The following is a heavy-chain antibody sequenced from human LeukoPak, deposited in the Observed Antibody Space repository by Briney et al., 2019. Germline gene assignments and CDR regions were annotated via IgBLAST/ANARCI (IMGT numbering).Heavy chain of an antibody. CDR1: GGSSSGYY. D-gene: IGHD6-13*01. V-gene: IGHV4-34*01. J-gene: IGHJ5*02. CDR2: INHSGST. CDR3: ARGGSSWYNNWFDP. Sequence: PSETLSLTCAVYGGSSSGYYWSWIRQPPGKGLEWIGEINHSGSTNYNPSLKSRVTISVDTSKNQFSLKLSSVTAADTAVYYCARGGSSWYNNWFDPWGQGTLVTVSS.